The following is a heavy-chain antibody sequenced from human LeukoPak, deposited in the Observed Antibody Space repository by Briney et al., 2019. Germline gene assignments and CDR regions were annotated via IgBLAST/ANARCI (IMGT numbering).Heavy chain of an antibody. V-gene: IGHV4-39*07. CDR1: GGSVSSSSYY. CDR3: ARDLGYSSLVRWFDP. CDR2: INHSGST. D-gene: IGHD6-13*01. Sequence: SETLSLTCTVSGGSVSSSSYYWGWIRQPPGKGLEWIGEINHSGSTNYNPSLKSRVTISVDTSKNQFSLKLSSVTAADTAVYYCARDLGYSSLVRWFDPWGQGTLVTVSS. J-gene: IGHJ5*02.